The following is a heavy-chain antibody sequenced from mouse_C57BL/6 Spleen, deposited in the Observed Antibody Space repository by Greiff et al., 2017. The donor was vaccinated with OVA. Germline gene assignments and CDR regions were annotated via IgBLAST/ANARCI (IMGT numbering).Heavy chain of an antibody. CDR1: GFTFSSYG. J-gene: IGHJ2*01. CDR3: ARGGYYDYDQYYFDY. D-gene: IGHD2-4*01. CDR2: ISSGGSYT. V-gene: IGHV5-6*01. Sequence: EVKLVESGGDLVKPGGSLKLSCAASGFTFSSYGMSWVRQTPDKRLEWVATISSGGSYTYSPDSVQGRFTISRDNAKNTLYLQMSSLKSEDTAMYYCARGGYYDYDQYYFDYWGQGTTLTVSS.